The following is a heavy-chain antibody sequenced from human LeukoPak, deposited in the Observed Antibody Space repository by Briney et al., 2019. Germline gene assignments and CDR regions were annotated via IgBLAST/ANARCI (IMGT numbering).Heavy chain of an antibody. Sequence: SETLSLTCTVSGDSTSSNYWSWIRQPPGKGLERIGYTYYSGSTNYNPSLERRVTISIDTSKNQFSLKLSSVTAADTAVYYCARSLRYPPRGHFDYWGQGALVTVSS. J-gene: IGHJ4*02. CDR1: GDSTSSNY. V-gene: IGHV4-59*01. D-gene: IGHD5/OR15-5a*01. CDR3: ARSLRYPPRGHFDY. CDR2: TYYSGST.